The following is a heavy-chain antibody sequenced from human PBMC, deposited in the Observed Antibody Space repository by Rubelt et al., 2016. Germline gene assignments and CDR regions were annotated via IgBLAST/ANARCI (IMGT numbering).Heavy chain of an antibody. J-gene: IGHJ4*02. CDR3: ARANHGAYEDY. V-gene: IGHV1-3*01. Sequence: QVQLVQSGAEVKKPGASVKVSCKASGYTFTSYAMHWVRQAPGQRLEGLGRINAGNGNTKYSQKLKDRVSITRAASANPAYMELSSLRSEDTAVHYGARANHGAYEDYGGQGPRATVSS. CDR1: GYTFTSYA. D-gene: IGHD4-17*01. CDR2: INAGNGNT.